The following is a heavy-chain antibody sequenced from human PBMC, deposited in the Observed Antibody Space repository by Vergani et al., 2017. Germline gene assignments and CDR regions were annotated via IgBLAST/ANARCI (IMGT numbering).Heavy chain of an antibody. V-gene: IGHV3-33*01. J-gene: IGHJ4*02. Sequence: QVQLVESGGGVVQPGRSLRLSCAASGFTFSSYGMHWVRQAPGKGLEWVAVIWYDGSNKYYADSVKGRFTISRDNSKNTLYLQMNSLRAEDTAVYYCARDGPGRKRHSSGWYMWYFDYWGQGTLVSVSS. D-gene: IGHD6-19*01. CDR3: ARDGPGRKRHSSGWYMWYFDY. CDR1: GFTFSSYG. CDR2: IWYDGSNK.